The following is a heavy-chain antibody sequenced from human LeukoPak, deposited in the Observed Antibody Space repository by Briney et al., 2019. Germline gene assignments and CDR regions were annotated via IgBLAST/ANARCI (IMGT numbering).Heavy chain of an antibody. CDR3: ARHDPIISKIVGERAFDI. CDR1: GGSISSYY. CDR2: IYYSGST. J-gene: IGHJ3*02. V-gene: IGHV4-59*08. Sequence: SETLSLTCTVSGGSISSYYWSWIRQPPGKGLEWIGYIYYSGSTNYNPSLKSRVTISVDTSKNQFSLKLSSVTAAETAVYYCARHDPIISKIVGERAFDIWGQGTMVTVSS. D-gene: IGHD2/OR15-2a*01.